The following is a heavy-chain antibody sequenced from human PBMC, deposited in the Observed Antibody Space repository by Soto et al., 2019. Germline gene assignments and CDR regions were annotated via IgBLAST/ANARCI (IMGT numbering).Heavy chain of an antibody. D-gene: IGHD3-9*01. V-gene: IGHV1-18*01. CDR2: ISAYNGNT. CDR3: ARVFPYYDILTGYYTDYYYYYMDV. J-gene: IGHJ6*03. CDR1: GYTFTIYG. Sequence: ASVKVSCKASGYTFTIYGISLVRQAPGQGLEWMGWISAYNGNTNYAQKLQGRVTMTTDTSTSTAYMELRSLRSDDTAVYYCARVFPYYDILTGYYTDYYYYYMDVWGKGTTVTVSS.